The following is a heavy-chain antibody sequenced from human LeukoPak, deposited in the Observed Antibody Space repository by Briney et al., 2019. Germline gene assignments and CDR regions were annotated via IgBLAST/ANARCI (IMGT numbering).Heavy chain of an antibody. Sequence: SETLSLTCTVSGGSISSSSYYWGWIRQPPGQGLEWIGSIYYSGSTYYNPSLKSRVTISVDTSKNQFSLKLSSVTAADTAVYYCARSIVGATHWFDPWGQGTLVTVSS. CDR2: IYYSGST. CDR3: ARSIVGATHWFDP. J-gene: IGHJ5*02. CDR1: GGSISSSSYY. D-gene: IGHD1-26*01. V-gene: IGHV4-39*01.